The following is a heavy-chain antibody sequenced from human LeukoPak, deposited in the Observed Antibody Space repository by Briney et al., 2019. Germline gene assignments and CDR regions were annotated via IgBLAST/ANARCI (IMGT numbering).Heavy chain of an antibody. V-gene: IGHV3-48*02. Sequence: GGSLRLSCAASGFTFSSYSMNWVRQAPGKGLEWVSYISSSSSTIYYADSVKGRFTISRDNAQNSLHLQMNSLRDDDTAVYYCARGELVVSFDYWGQGTLVTVSS. D-gene: IGHD3-10*01. CDR3: ARGELVVSFDY. CDR1: GFTFSSYS. CDR2: ISSSSSTI. J-gene: IGHJ4*02.